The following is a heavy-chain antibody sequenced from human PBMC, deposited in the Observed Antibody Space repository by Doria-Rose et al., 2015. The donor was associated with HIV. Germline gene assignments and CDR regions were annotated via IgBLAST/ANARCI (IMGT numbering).Heavy chain of an antibody. CDR3: ARDAGDYNFWSGYYSRYWYFDL. CDR2: IKQDGSEK. CDR1: GSTFSSYW. J-gene: IGHJ2*01. Sequence: GLVQPGGSLRLSCAASGSTFSSYWMSWVRQAPGKGLEWVANIKQDGSEKYYVDSVKGRFTISRDNAKNSLYLQMNSLRAEDTAVYYCARDAGDYNFWSGYYSRYWYFDLWGRGTLVTVSS. V-gene: IGHV3-7*01. D-gene: IGHD3-3*01.